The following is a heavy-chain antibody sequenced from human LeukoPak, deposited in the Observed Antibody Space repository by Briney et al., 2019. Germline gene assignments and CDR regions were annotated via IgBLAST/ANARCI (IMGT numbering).Heavy chain of an antibody. CDR1: GYTFTGYY. CDR2: MNPNSGNT. Sequence: ASVKVSCKASGYTFTGYYMHWVRQAPGQGLEWMGWMNPNSGNTGYAQKFQGRVTITRHTSITTAYMELSSLRSEDTAVYYCASGHAGGTMRSYWGQGALVTVSS. D-gene: IGHD3-10*01. V-gene: IGHV1-8*02. CDR3: ASGHAGGTMRSY. J-gene: IGHJ4*02.